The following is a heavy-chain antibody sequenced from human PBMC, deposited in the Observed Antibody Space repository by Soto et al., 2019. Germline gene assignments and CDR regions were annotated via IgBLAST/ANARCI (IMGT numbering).Heavy chain of an antibody. CDR1: GGSINSDGYY. J-gene: IGHJ3*01. CDR3: ARDSLDRSGNFMRHPDAFDV. D-gene: IGHD3-22*01. V-gene: IGHV4-31*03. CDR2: IHYSGNT. Sequence: PSETLSLTCTVSGGSINSDGYYWSWIRQHPGKGLEWIGYIHYSGNTYYNPSLKSRITISIDTSKNQFSLQLSSVTVADTAVYFCARDSLDRSGNFMRHPDAFDVWGQGTGVTV.